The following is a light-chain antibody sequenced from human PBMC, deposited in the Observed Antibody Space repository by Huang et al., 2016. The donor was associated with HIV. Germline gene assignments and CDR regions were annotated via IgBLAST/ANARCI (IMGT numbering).Light chain of an antibody. CDR2: TAS. V-gene: IGKV1-39*01. CDR3: LQSYSMFRT. CDR1: QNIDIY. J-gene: IGKJ2*01. Sequence: EIQMTQSPSSLSASVGDTVTITFRASQNIDIYLNWYQQRPGKAPKLLIYTASSLQTGVPSRFSGSWSWTYFTLTIDSLQPEDFSTYYCLQSYSMFRTFGQGTKLDFK.